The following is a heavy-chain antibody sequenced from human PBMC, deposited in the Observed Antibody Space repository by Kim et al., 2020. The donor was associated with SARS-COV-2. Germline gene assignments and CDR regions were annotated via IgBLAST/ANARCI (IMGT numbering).Heavy chain of an antibody. J-gene: IGHJ4*02. Sequence: YAASVKGRFTISRDDSKSIAYLQMNSLKTEDTAVYYCTRDGGEGYSTDYWGQGTLVTVSS. V-gene: IGHV3-49*02. CDR3: TRDGGEGYSTDY. D-gene: IGHD4-4*01.